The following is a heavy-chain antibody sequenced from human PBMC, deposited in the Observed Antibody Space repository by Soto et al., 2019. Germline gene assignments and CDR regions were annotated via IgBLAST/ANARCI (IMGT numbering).Heavy chain of an antibody. Sequence: QVHLMQSEAEVKKPGSSVKVSCKASGGTFGSDAITWVRQAPGQGLEWVGRIIPIFGTTNYAQNLQGRVTISADKSTLTSYMELHSLTSDDTALYYCARDRTDSGYYTNWLDPWGQGTQVTVSS. CDR2: IIPIFGTT. CDR1: GGTFGSDA. J-gene: IGHJ5*02. V-gene: IGHV1-69*06. D-gene: IGHD3-22*01. CDR3: ARDRTDSGYYTNWLDP.